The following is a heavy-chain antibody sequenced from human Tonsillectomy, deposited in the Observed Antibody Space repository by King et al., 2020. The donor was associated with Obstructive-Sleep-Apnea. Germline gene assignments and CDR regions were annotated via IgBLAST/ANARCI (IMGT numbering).Heavy chain of an antibody. D-gene: IGHD3-10*01. J-gene: IGHJ4*02. CDR2: IKQDGSEK. Sequence: VQLVESGGGLVQPGGSLRLSCAASGFTFSSYWMSWVRQAPGKGLEGVANIKQDGSEKYYVDSVKGRFTISIDNAKNSLYLKMNSLRAEDTAVDYCARSGGYSRHFDYWGQGTLVTVSS. CDR3: ARSGGYSRHFDY. V-gene: IGHV3-7*01. CDR1: GFTFSSYW.